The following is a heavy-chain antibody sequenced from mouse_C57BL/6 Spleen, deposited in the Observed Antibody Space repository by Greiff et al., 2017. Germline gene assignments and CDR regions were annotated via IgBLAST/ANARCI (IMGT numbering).Heavy chain of an antibody. CDR3: ARPLFPGYAMDY. V-gene: IGHV7-3*01. Sequence: DVKLVESGGGLVQPGGSLSLSCAASGFTFTDYYMSWVRQPPGKALEWLGFIRNKANGYTTEYSASVKGRFTISRDNSQSILYLQMNALRAEDSATYYCARPLFPGYAMDYWGQGTSVTVSS. CDR1: GFTFTDYY. CDR2: IRNKANGYTT. J-gene: IGHJ4*01. D-gene: IGHD1-1*01.